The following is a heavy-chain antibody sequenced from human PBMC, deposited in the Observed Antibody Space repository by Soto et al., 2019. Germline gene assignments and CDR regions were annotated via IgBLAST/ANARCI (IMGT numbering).Heavy chain of an antibody. CDR3: ARDAQGVFLHY. V-gene: IGHV1-18*01. D-gene: IGHD3-16*01. CDR1: GYTFTSYG. Sequence: QVQLVQSGAEVKKPGASVKVSCKASGYTFTSYGISWVRQAPGQGFEWMGWISAYNGNTNYAQKIQGRVTMTTDTSTSTDYMELRSLRSDDTAVYYSARDAQGVFLHYWGQGTLVTVSS. CDR2: ISAYNGNT. J-gene: IGHJ4*02.